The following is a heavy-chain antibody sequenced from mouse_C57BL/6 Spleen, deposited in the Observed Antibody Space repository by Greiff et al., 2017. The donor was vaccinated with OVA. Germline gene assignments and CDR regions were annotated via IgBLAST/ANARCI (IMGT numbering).Heavy chain of an antibody. Sequence: VHLVESGAELVKPGASVKISCKASGYAFSSYWMNWVKQRPGKGLEWIGQIYPGDGDTNYNGKFKGKATLTADKSSSTAYMQLSSLTSEDSAVYFCAPDGYWNSMDYWGQGTSVTVSS. D-gene: IGHD2-3*01. V-gene: IGHV1-80*01. CDR2: IYPGDGDT. J-gene: IGHJ4*01. CDR3: APDGYWNSMDY. CDR1: GYAFSSYW.